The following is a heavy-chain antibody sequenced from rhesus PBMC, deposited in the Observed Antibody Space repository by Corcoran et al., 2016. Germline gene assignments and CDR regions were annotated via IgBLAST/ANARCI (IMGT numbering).Heavy chain of an antibody. CDR3: TRDSSGWDDFDY. V-gene: IGHV3S11*01. D-gene: IGHD6-31*01. J-gene: IGHJ4*01. CDR2: IKNKSDGGTA. CDR1: GFTFRNDW. Sequence: EVQLVESGGGLVQPGGSLRLSWAASGFTFRNDWMSWGRQAPGKGLEWVGFIKNKSDGGTAAYAESFKGRFTISRDDSKNTLYLQMNSLTTEDTAVYYCTRDSSGWDDFDYWGQGVLVTVSS.